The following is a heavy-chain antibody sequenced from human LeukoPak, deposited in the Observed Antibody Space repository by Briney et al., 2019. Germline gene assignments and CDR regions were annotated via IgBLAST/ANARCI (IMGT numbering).Heavy chain of an antibody. CDR1: GFTFSSYA. CDR2: ISYDGSNK. V-gene: IGHV3-30*01. Sequence: PGRSLRLSCAASGFTFSSYAMHCVRQAPGKGLEWVAVISYDGSNKYYADSVKGRFTISRDNSKNTLYLQMNSLRAEDTAVYYCARDQTAYYEGWFDPWGQGTLVTVSS. D-gene: IGHD3-3*01. CDR3: ARDQTAYYEGWFDP. J-gene: IGHJ5*02.